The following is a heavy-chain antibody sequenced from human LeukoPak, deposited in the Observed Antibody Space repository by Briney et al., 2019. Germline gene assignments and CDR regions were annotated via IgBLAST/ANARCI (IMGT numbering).Heavy chain of an antibody. Sequence: SETLSLTCTVSGGSISSYYWSWIRQPAGKGLEWIGRIYTSGSTNYNPSLKSRVTISVDTSKNQFSLKLSSVTAADTAVYYCARGRVGRVVVIHRPPPGFDYWGQGTLVTVSS. CDR3: ARGRVGRVVVIHRPPPGFDY. D-gene: IGHD3-22*01. CDR1: GGSISSYY. CDR2: IYTSGST. V-gene: IGHV4-4*07. J-gene: IGHJ4*02.